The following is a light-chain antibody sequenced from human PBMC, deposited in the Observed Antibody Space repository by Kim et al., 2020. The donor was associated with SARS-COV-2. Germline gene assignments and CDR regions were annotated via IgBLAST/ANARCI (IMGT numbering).Light chain of an antibody. CDR1: QNVKDYS. J-gene: IGKJ4*01. CDR3: QQYSNSPLT. Sequence: ENVLTQSPETLSLSPGERASLSCRASQNVKDYSLAWYQQKPGQAPRLLLFGASLRATGIPDRFSGSGSGTDFSLTITRVEPEDSAMYYCQQYSNSPLTFGGRAKVEIK. V-gene: IGKV3-20*01. CDR2: GAS.